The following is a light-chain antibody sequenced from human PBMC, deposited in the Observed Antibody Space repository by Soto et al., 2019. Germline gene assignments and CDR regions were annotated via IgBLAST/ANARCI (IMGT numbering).Light chain of an antibody. V-gene: IGLV9-49*03. J-gene: IGLJ2*01. CDR1: SGYSNYE. CDR3: GADHASGSTFDVV. Sequence: QPVLTQPPSASASLGASVTLTCTLSSGYSNYEVDWYQQRPGKGPRFVMRVGTGEIVGSKGDGIPDRFSVLGSGLNRYLTIKNIQEDDESDFHCGADHASGSTFDVVFGGGTQVTVL. CDR2: VGTGEIVG.